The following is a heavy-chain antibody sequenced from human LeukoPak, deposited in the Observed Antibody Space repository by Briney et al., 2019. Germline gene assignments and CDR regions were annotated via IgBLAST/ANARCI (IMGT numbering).Heavy chain of an antibody. Sequence: SETLSLTCTVSGGSISSYYWSWIRQPAGKGLEWIGRIYTSGSTNYNPSLKSRVTMSVDTSKNQFSLKLSSVTAADTAVYYCARDRVEPGYCSSTSCYTYFDYWGQGTLVTVSS. CDR3: ARDRVEPGYCSSTSCYTYFDY. V-gene: IGHV4-4*07. CDR2: IYTSGST. D-gene: IGHD2-2*02. CDR1: GGSISSYY. J-gene: IGHJ4*02.